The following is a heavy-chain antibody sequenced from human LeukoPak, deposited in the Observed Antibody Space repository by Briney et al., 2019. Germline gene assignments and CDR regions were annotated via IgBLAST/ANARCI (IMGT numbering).Heavy chain of an antibody. CDR3: ARRGVTVTTTDY. V-gene: IGHV4-39*01. D-gene: IGHD4-17*01. Sequence: PSETLSLTCTVSGGSISSSSYYWGWIRQPPGKGLEWIGSIYYSGSTYYNPSLKSRVTISVDTSKNQFSLKLSSVTAADTAVYYCARRGVTVTTTDYWGQGTLATVSS. CDR2: IYYSGST. CDR1: GGSISSSSYY. J-gene: IGHJ4*02.